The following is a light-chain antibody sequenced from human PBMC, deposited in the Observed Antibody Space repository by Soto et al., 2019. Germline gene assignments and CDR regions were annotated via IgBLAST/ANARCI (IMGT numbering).Light chain of an antibody. J-gene: IGLJ1*01. CDR1: SSDVGGYNY. CDR2: EVT. Sequence: QSALTQPASVSGSPGLSITISCTGTSSDVGGYNYVSWYKQHPGKAPKLMIYEVTNRPSGVSNRFSGSKSGNTASLTISGLQAEDEADYYCSSYTSSSTLYVFGTGTKVTVL. CDR3: SSYTSSSTLYV. V-gene: IGLV2-14*01.